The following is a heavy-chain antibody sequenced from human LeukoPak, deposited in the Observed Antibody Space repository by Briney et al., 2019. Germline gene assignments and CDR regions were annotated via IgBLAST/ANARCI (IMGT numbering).Heavy chain of an antibody. CDR2: ISGSGGST. CDR3: AKDLDSSGYYGPRPLGY. CDR1: GFTFSSYA. J-gene: IGHJ4*02. D-gene: IGHD3-22*01. Sequence: GGSLRLSCAASGFTFSSYAKSWVRQAPGKGLEWVSAISGSGGSTYYADSVKGRFTISRDNSKNTLYLQMNSLRAEDTAVYYCAKDLDSSGYYGPRPLGYWGQGTLVTVSS. V-gene: IGHV3-23*01.